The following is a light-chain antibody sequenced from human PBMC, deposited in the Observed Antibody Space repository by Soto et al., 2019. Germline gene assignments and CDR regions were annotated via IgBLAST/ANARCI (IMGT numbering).Light chain of an antibody. CDR1: QGISSF. Sequence: IQLTQTPSSLSASVGDRVTITCWASQGISSFLAWYQQKPGKAPKLLIYAASSLQSGVPSRFSGSGFGTDFTLTITSLQPEDFATYYCQQVESYPSTFGGGTKVEMK. CDR3: QQVESYPST. V-gene: IGKV1-9*01. CDR2: AAS. J-gene: IGKJ4*01.